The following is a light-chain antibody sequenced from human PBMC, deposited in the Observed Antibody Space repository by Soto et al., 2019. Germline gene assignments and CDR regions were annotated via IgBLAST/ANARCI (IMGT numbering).Light chain of an antibody. V-gene: IGKV3-11*01. Sequence: DIVLTQSPATLSLSPGDRTTLSCRASQSVGTSLAWYKQQPGQAPRLLIHDAAYRASGIPERFRGSGSWTSFSLSISILEPDDFAVDYCQHRSSLPRSFGRGTKVEV. CDR3: QHRSSLPRS. CDR1: QSVGTS. J-gene: IGKJ1*01. CDR2: DAA.